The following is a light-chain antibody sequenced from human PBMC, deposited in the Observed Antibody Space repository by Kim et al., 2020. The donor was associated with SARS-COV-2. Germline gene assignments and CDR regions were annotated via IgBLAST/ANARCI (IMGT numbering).Light chain of an antibody. CDR2: QDS. CDR3: QACDSSTAV. J-gene: IGLJ2*01. CDR1: KLGDKY. V-gene: IGLV3-1*01. Sequence: SYELTQPPSVSVSPGQTASITCSGDKLGDKYVCWYQQKPGQSPVVVIYQDSKRPSGIPERFSGSNSGNTATLTISGTQAMDEADYYCQACDSSTAVFGGGTQLTVL.